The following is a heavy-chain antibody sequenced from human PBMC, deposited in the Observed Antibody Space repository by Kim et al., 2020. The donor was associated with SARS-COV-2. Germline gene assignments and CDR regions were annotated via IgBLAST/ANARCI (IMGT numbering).Heavy chain of an antibody. D-gene: IGHD3-16*01. CDR2: GSGGST. V-gene: IGHV3-23*01. CDR3: AKLGDP. J-gene: IGHJ5*02. Sequence: GSGGSTYYADSVKGRFTISRDNSKNTLYLQMNSLRAEDTAVYYCAKLGDPWGQGTLVTVSS.